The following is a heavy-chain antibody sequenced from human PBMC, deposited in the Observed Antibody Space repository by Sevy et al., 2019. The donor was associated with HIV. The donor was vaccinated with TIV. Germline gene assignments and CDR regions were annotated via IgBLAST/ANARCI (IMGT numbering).Heavy chain of an antibody. J-gene: IGHJ6*02. Sequence: GGSLRLSCVVSGFTFTTSGMHWVRQAPGKGLEWVAVISYHGRDKSYADSVKGRFTISRDNSDNILYLHMNSLRSEDTAVYYCAKDFTGYNGMDVWGQGTMVTVSS. CDR2: ISYHGRDK. CDR1: GFTFTTSG. D-gene: IGHD3-9*01. CDR3: AKDFTGYNGMDV. V-gene: IGHV3-30*18.